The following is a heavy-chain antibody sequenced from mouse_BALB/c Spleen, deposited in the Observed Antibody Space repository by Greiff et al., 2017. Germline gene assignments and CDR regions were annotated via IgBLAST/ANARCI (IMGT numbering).Heavy chain of an antibody. D-gene: IGHD2-1*01. CDR1: GFSLTGYG. CDR3: ARGGGNYVAWFAY. V-gene: IGHV2-6-7*01. Sequence: VQLVESGPGLVAPSQSLSITCTVSGFSLTGYGVNWVRQPPGKGLEWLGMIWGDGSTDYNSALKSRLSISKDNSKSQVFLKMNSLQTDDTARYYCARGGGNYVAWFAYWGQGTLVTVSA. J-gene: IGHJ3*01. CDR2: IWGDGST.